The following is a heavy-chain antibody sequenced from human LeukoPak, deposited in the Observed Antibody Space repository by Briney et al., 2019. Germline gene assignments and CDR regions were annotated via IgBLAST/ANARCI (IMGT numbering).Heavy chain of an antibody. CDR2: ISSSGSTK. CDR3: ARVKGSGWYEVDY. Sequence: GGSLRLSCAASGFTFSDFYMSWIRQAPGKGLEWVSYISSSGSTKYYADSVKGRFTISRDNAKTSLFLQMNSLRAEDTAVYYCARVKGSGWYEVDYWGQGTLVTVSS. D-gene: IGHD6-19*01. V-gene: IGHV3-11*04. J-gene: IGHJ4*02. CDR1: GFTFSDFY.